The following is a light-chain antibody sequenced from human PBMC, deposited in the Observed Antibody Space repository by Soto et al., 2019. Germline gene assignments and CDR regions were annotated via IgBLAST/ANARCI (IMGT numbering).Light chain of an antibody. J-gene: IGKJ1*01. Sequence: EIVMTQSPGTLSVSPGERVTLSCRASQSVRSKLVWYQRKPGQSPRLLIYDASTRATGMPGRFSGSGSGTEFTLTISSLQSEDFAVYYCQQYNNWPQTFGQGTKVDNK. CDR2: DAS. V-gene: IGKV3-15*01. CDR1: QSVRSK. CDR3: QQYNNWPQT.